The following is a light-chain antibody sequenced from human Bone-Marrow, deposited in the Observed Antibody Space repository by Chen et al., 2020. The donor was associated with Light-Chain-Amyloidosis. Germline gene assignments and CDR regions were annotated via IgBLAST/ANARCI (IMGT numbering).Light chain of an antibody. CDR1: QSVLSSSNNRNY. Sequence: IVLTQSPYSLAVSLGERATSNCKSSQSVLSSSNNRNYLAWLQQRPGQPPTLLISWASTRESGVPERFSGSGSGTEFTLTISSLQAEDVAIYYCLQYHSAPLTFGGGTKVEIK. CDR2: WAS. J-gene: IGKJ4*01. CDR3: LQYHSAPLT. V-gene: IGKV4-1*01.